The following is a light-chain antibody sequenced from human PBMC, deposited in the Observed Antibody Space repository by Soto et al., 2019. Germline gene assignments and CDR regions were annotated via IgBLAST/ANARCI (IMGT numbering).Light chain of an antibody. CDR2: NNN. CDR1: SSNIGRNA. Sequence: QSVLTQPPSASETPGQRVTISCSGSSSNIGRNAVNWYQHLPGTAPKLLIYNNNQRPSGVPDRFSGSKSGTSASLAISGLQSEDEADYYCAAWADSLSGLLFGGGTKVTVL. CDR3: AAWADSLSGLL. J-gene: IGLJ3*02. V-gene: IGLV1-44*01.